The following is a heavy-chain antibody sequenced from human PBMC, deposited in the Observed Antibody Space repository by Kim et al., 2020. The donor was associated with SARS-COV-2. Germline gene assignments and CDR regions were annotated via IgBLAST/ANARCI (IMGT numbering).Heavy chain of an antibody. CDR1: GFTFSSYG. D-gene: IGHD5-18*01. J-gene: IGHJ3*02. CDR3: AKDIGYGYRLRAFDI. Sequence: GGSLRLSCAASGFTFSSYGMHWVRQAPGKGLEWVAVIWYDGSNKYYADSVKGRFTISRDNSKNTLYLQMNSLRAEDTAVYYCAKDIGYGYRLRAFDIWGQGTMVTVSS. CDR2: IWYDGSNK. V-gene: IGHV3-33*06.